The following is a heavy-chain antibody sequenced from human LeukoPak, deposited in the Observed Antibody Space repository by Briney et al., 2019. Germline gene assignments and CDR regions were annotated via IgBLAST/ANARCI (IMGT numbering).Heavy chain of an antibody. CDR3: AKGPIAVAGYFDY. CDR2: ISWNSGSI. Sequence: PGRSLRLSCAASGFTFDDYAMHWVRQAPGKGLELVSGISWNSGSIGYADSVKGRFTISRDNAKNSLYLQMNSLRAEDTALYYCAKGPIAVAGYFDYWGQGTLVTVSS. V-gene: IGHV3-9*01. D-gene: IGHD6-19*01. J-gene: IGHJ4*02. CDR1: GFTFDDYA.